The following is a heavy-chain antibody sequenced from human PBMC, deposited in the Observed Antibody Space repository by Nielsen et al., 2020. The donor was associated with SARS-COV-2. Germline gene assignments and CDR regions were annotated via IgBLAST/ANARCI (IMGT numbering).Heavy chain of an antibody. CDR1: GYTFTSYA. D-gene: IGHD3-10*01. V-gene: IGHV1-3*01. J-gene: IGHJ4*02. CDR2: INAGNGNT. CDR3: ASTYYYGSGSPETPLDY. Sequence: ASVKVSCKASGYTFTSYAMHWVRQAPGQRLEWMGWINAGNGNTKYSQKFQGRVTMTRDTSISTAYMELSRLRSDDTAVYYCASTYYYGSGSPETPLDYWGQGTLVTVSS.